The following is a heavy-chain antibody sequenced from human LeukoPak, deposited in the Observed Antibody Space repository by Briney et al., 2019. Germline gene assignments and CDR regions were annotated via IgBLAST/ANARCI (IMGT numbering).Heavy chain of an antibody. D-gene: IGHD3-16*02. V-gene: IGHV1-18*01. CDR3: ARAPYDYVWGSYPHNWFDP. J-gene: IGHJ5*02. CDR1: GYTFTSYG. CDR2: ISAYNGNT. Sequence: GASVTVSCKASGYTFTSYGISWVRQAPGQGVEWMGWISAYNGNTNYAQKLQGRVTMTTDTSTSTAYMELRSLRSDDTAVYYCARAPYDYVWGSYPHNWFDPWGQGTLVTVSS.